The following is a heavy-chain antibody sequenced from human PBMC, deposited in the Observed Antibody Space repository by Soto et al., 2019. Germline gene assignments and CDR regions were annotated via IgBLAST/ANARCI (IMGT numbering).Heavy chain of an antibody. D-gene: IGHD1-7*01. CDR1: GGSISSYY. CDR2: IYYSGST. Sequence: PSETLSLTCTVSGGSISSYYWIWIRQPPGKGLEWIGYIYYSGSTNYNPSLKSRVTISVDTSKNQFSLKLSSVTAADTAVYYCARGGDFKNYEYYFDYWGQGTLVTVSS. V-gene: IGHV4-59*13. CDR3: ARGGDFKNYEYYFDY. J-gene: IGHJ4*02.